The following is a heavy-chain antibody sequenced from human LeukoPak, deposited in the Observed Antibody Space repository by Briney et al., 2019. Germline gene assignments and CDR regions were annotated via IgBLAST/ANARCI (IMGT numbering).Heavy chain of an antibody. Sequence: GGSLRLSCAASGFTFSIYAMSWVRQAPGKGLQWVSSITSSGDGTYYADSVKGRFTIPRDNSENMLYLQMNSLRVEDTAVYFCAKDRPNYYGSNGHYYRRDDDYWGQGTLVTVSS. D-gene: IGHD3-22*01. CDR1: GFTFSIYA. CDR3: AKDRPNYYGSNGHYYRRDDDY. V-gene: IGHV3-23*01. CDR2: ITSSGDGT. J-gene: IGHJ4*02.